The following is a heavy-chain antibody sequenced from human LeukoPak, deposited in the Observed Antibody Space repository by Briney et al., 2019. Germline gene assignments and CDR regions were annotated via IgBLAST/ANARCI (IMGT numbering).Heavy chain of an antibody. J-gene: IGHJ4*02. V-gene: IGHV4-31*03. D-gene: IGHD3-3*01. Sequence: SETLSLTCTVSGGSISSGGYYWSWIRQHPGKGLEWIGYIYYSGSTYYNPSLKSRVTISVDTSKNQFSLKLSSATAADTAVYYCARVLGGLRFLEWSYYFDYWGQGTLVTVSS. CDR3: ARVLGGLRFLEWSYYFDY. CDR2: IYYSGST. CDR1: GGSISSGGYY.